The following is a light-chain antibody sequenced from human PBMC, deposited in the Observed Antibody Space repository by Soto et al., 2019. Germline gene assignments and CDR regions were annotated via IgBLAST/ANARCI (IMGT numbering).Light chain of an antibody. V-gene: IGLV2-11*01. CDR3: CSYAGNYTWVV. CDR1: SSDVGGYNY. Sequence: QSALTQPRSVSGSPGQSVTISCTGTSSDVGGYNYVSWYQQHPGKAPKLMIYDVSKRPSGVPDRFSGSKSGNTASLTISGLQAEDEADYYCCSYAGNYTWVVFGGGTKVTVL. CDR2: DVS. J-gene: IGLJ2*01.